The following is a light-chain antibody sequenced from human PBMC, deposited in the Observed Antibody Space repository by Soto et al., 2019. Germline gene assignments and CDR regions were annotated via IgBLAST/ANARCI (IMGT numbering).Light chain of an antibody. CDR1: QSVNSN. V-gene: IGKV3-15*01. CDR3: QQYTDWPRT. J-gene: IGKJ1*01. CDR2: GAS. Sequence: ETEMTQSPGTLSVSPGERATLSCRASQSVNSNLAWYQQKPGQAPRLFIYGASTRATGIPARFSGSGSGTDFTLTISSLQSEDFAVYYCQQYTDWPRTFGQGTKVEIQ.